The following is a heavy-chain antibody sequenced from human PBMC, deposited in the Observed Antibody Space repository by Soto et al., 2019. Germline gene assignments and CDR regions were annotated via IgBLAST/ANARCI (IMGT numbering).Heavy chain of an antibody. Sequence: PSETLSLTCAVSGGSISSSNWWSWVRQPPGKGLEWIGEIYHSGSTNYNPSLKSRVTISVDKSKNQFSLKLSSVTAADTAVYYCARDPGTAMVGGFYYYGMDVWGQGTTVTVSS. V-gene: IGHV4-4*02. CDR2: IYHSGST. J-gene: IGHJ6*02. CDR3: ARDPGTAMVGGFYYYGMDV. D-gene: IGHD5-18*01. CDR1: GGSISSSNW.